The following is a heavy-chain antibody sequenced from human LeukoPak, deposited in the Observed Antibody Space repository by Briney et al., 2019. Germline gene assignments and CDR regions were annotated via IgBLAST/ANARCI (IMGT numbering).Heavy chain of an antibody. V-gene: IGHV3-23*01. CDR1: GFTFSSYA. CDR2: ISGSGGST. CDR3: ARELRVTYQTSYYYYGMDV. Sequence: PGGSLRLSCAASGFTFSSYAMSWVRQAPGKGLEWVSAISGSGGSTYYADSVKGRSTISRDNSKNTLYLQMNSLRAEDTAVYYCARELRVTYQTSYYYYGMDVWGQGTTVTVSS. J-gene: IGHJ6*02. D-gene: IGHD2-21*02.